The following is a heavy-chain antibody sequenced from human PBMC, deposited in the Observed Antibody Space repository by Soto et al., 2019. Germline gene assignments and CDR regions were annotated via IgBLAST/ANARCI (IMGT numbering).Heavy chain of an antibody. CDR1: GYTFTSYG. D-gene: IGHD6-6*01. J-gene: IGHJ5*02. CDR3: ARVVGYSSSSGWFDP. CDR2: ISAYNGNT. V-gene: IGHV1-18*01. Sequence: ASVKVSCKASGYTFTSYGISCVRQAPEQGLEWMGWISAYNGNTNYAQKLQGRVTMTTDTSTSTAYMELRSLRSDDTAVYYCARVVGYSSSSGWFDPWGQGTLVTVSS.